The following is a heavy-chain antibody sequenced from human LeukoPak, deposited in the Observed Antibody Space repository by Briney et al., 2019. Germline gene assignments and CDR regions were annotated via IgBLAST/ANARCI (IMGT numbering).Heavy chain of an antibody. V-gene: IGHV3-48*03. CDR2: ISSSGNTI. J-gene: IGHJ4*02. Sequence: PGGSLRLSCTGSGFIFSRYEMNWVRQAPGKGLEWVSYISSSGNTIYYADSVKGRFTISRDNAKNSLYLQMNSLRAEDTAVYYCSSKIVVTTTGWLFDYWGQGTLVTVSS. D-gene: IGHD5-12*01. CDR1: GFIFSRYE. CDR3: SSKIVVTTTGWLFDY.